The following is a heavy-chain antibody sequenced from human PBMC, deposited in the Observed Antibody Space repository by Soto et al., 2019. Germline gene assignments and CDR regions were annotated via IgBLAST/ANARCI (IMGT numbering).Heavy chain of an antibody. J-gene: IGHJ6*02. CDR3: ARVSGSYYYGMDV. CDR1: GGSISSSYW. V-gene: IGHV4-4*02. Sequence: QVQLQESGPGLVKPSGTLSLTCAVSGGSISSSYWWNWVRQPPGKGLEWIGEIYHSGSTNYNTSLKSRVTISVDKSKNQFSLKVTSVTAADTAVYYCARVSGSYYYGMDVWGQGTTVTVSS. CDR2: IYHSGST.